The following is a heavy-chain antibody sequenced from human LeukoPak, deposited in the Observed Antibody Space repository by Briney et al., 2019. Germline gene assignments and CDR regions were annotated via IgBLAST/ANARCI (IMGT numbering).Heavy chain of an antibody. V-gene: IGHV3-23*01. CDR3: ASDATGDNYYYYLDV. CDR2: ISGSGGST. J-gene: IGHJ6*03. CDR1: GFAVSTHY. Sequence: GGSLRLSCAASGFAVSTHYMTWVRQPPGKGLEWVSAISGSGGSTYYADSVKGRFTISRDNSKNTLYLQMNSLRAEDTAVYYCASDATGDNYYYYLDVWGKGTTVTVSS. D-gene: IGHD7-27*01.